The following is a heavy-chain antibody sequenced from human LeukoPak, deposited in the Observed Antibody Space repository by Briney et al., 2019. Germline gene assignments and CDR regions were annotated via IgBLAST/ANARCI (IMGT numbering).Heavy chain of an antibody. D-gene: IGHD3-22*01. CDR2: SYPEDCEP. V-gene: IGHV5-51*01. Sequence: GGSLKISCKGSGYSFTSYWIGWVRQMPGKGLEWMGISYPEDCEPRYSPSFQGQVTISADKSISTAYLQWSSLKASDTAMYYCASHSYYYDSSGTHPGYYYYYMDVWGKGTTVSVSS. CDR1: GYSFTSYW. J-gene: IGHJ6*03. CDR3: ASHSYYYDSSGTHPGYYYYYMDV.